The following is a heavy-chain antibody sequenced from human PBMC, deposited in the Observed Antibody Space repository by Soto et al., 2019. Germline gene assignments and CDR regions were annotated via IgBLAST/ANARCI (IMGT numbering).Heavy chain of an antibody. Sequence: SETLSLTCAVYGGSFSGYYWSWIRQPPGKGLEWIGEINHSGSTNYNPSLKSRVTISVDTSKNQFSLKLTSVTAADTAVYYCARDKITGFFDYWGQGTLVTVSS. CDR1: GGSFSGYY. J-gene: IGHJ4*02. CDR2: INHSGST. V-gene: IGHV4-34*01. CDR3: ARDKITGFFDY. D-gene: IGHD1-1*01.